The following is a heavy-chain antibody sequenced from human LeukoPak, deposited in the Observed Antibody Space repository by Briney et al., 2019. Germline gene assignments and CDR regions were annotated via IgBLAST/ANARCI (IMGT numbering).Heavy chain of an antibody. V-gene: IGHV3-23*01. D-gene: IGHD2-15*01. J-gene: IGHJ4*02. CDR3: AKAPVTTCRGAFCYPFDY. CDR2: INDSGVGT. Sequence: GGSLVLHWGASGLTLSCYRLNWVRQAPREGLEGVSGINDSGVGTKHADSVKGRFTISRDNSKNTLYLQMNSLRAEDTAVYYCAKAPVTTCRGAFCYPFDYWGLGTLVTVSS. CDR1: GLTLSCYR.